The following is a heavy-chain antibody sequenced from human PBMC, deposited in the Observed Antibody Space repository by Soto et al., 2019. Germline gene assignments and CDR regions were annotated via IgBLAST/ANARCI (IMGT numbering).Heavy chain of an antibody. CDR1: GGTFSSYA. CDR3: ARVGGLSYYYDSSGYYFDY. D-gene: IGHD3-22*01. CDR2: IIPIFGTA. J-gene: IGHJ4*02. V-gene: IGHV1-69*13. Sequence: GASVKVSCKASGGTFSSYAISWVRQAPGQGLEWMGGIIPIFGTANYAQKFQGRVTITADESTSTAYMELSSLRSEDTAVYYCARVGGLSYYYDSSGYYFDYWGQGTLVTVSS.